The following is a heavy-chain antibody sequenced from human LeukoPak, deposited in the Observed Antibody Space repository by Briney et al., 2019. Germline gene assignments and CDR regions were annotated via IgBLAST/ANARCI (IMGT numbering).Heavy chain of an antibody. Sequence: GGSLRLSCAASGLTFSSYAMSWVRQAPGKGLEWVSTMREIGGSTYYADSVKGRFTISRDNSKNTLYLQMNGLRAEDTAVYYGAKDLVYSSSHWGQGTLVPVSS. CDR3: AKDLVYSSSH. CDR1: GLTFSSYA. V-gene: IGHV3-23*01. J-gene: IGHJ4*02. D-gene: IGHD6-13*01. CDR2: MREIGGST.